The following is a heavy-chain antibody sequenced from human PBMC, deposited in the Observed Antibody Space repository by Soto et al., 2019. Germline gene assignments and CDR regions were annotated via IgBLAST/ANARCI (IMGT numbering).Heavy chain of an antibody. D-gene: IGHD1-26*01. CDR1: GGTFTSYA. V-gene: IGHV1-69*01. Sequence: QVQLMQSGAEVKKPGSSVKVSCKASGGTFTSYAFSWVRQAPGQGPEWMGGITPIFGTPNYAQKFQRRVTITADESSSTVYVELSSLRSEDTAVYYCARGGSRGMVTPIALYFFEWWGQGTLVTVSS. CDR3: ARGGSRGMVTPIALYFFEW. J-gene: IGHJ4*02. CDR2: ITPIFGTP.